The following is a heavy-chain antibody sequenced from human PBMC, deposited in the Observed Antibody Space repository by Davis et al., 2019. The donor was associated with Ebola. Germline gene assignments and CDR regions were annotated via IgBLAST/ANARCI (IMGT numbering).Heavy chain of an antibody. V-gene: IGHV6-1*01. CDR2: TYYSSKWYK. CDR1: GDSVSSNSGA. CDR3: AKGWLRTGIDY. J-gene: IGHJ4*02. Sequence: HSQTLSLTCDISGDSVSSNSGAWNWIRQSPSRGLEWLGRTYYSSKWYKDYAVSVKSRITINPDTSKNQFSLQLNSVTPEDTAVYYCAKGWLRTGIDYWGPGTLVTVSS. D-gene: IGHD5-12*01.